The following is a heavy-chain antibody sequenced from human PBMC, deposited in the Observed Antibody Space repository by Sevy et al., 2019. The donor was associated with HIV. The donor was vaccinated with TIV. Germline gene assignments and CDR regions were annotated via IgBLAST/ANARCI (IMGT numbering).Heavy chain of an antibody. J-gene: IGHJ4*02. CDR3: AKRGLDHYFDY. CDR2: IRYDGSNK. Sequence: GGYLRLSCAASGFTFSSYGMHWVRQAPGKGLEWVAFIRYDGSNKYYADSVKGRFTISRDNSKNTLYLQMNSLRAEDTAVYYCAKRGLDHYFDYWGQGTLVTVSS. CDR1: GFTFSSYG. V-gene: IGHV3-30*02.